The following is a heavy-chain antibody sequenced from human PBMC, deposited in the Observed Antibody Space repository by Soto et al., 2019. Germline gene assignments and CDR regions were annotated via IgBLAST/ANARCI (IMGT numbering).Heavy chain of an antibody. CDR2: IYYSGST. V-gene: IGHV4-59*01. J-gene: IGHJ3*02. CDR3: ARVYGLGASDI. Sequence: SETLSLTCTVSGGSISSYYWSWIRQPPGKGLEWIGYIYYSGSTNYNPSLKSRVTISVDTSKNQFSLKLSSVTAADTAVYYCARVYGLGASDIRGQGTMVTVSS. CDR1: GGSISSYY. D-gene: IGHD4-17*01.